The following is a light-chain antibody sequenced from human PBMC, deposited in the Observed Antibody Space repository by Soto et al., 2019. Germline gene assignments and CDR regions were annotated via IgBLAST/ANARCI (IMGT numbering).Light chain of an antibody. V-gene: IGLV1-51*01. CDR2: ANN. CDR1: SSNIGNNY. Sequence: QSVLTQPPSVSAAPGQKVTISCSGSSSNIGNNYVSWYQQLPGTAPKLLIYANNKRPSGIPDRFSGSKSGTSATLGITGLQTGDEADYYCGTWDSSLSAAVFGGGTKLT. CDR3: GTWDSSLSAAV. J-gene: IGLJ2*01.